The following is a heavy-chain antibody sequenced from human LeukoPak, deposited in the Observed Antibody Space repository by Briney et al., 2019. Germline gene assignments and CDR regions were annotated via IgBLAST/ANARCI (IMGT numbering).Heavy chain of an antibody. CDR2: IIPILGIA. Sequence: SVKVSCKASGGTFSSYAISWVRQAPGQGLEWMGRIIPILGIANYAQKFQGRVTMTEDTSTDTAYMELSSLRSEDTAVYYCATGYRSSWYVADYWGQGTLVTVSS. V-gene: IGHV1-69*04. CDR3: ATGYRSSWYVADY. J-gene: IGHJ4*02. D-gene: IGHD6-13*01. CDR1: GGTFSSYA.